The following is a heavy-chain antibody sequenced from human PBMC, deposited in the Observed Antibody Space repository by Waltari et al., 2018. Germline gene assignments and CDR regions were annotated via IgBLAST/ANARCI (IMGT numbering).Heavy chain of an antibody. V-gene: IGHV1-2*02. J-gene: IGHJ6*02. CDR1: GYTFTGYY. D-gene: IGHD3-3*01. CDR3: ARDDFWSGYTNYYYGMDV. CDR2: INPNSGGT. Sequence: QVQLVQSGAEVKKPGASVKVSCKASGYTFTGYYMHLVRQAPGQGLEWMGWINPNSGGTNYAQKFQGRVTMTRDTSISTAYMELSRLRSDDTAVYYCARDDFWSGYTNYYYGMDVWGQGTTVTVSS.